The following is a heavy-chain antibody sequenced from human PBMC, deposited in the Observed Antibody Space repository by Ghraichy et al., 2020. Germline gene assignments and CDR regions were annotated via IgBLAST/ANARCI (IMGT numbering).Heavy chain of an antibody. CDR3: ARDWRYYGSGTTTGGWFDP. D-gene: IGHD3-10*01. J-gene: IGHJ5*02. Sequence: SQTLSLTCTVSGGSISSYYWSWVRQPPGKGLEWIGYIYYSGSTNYNPSLKSRVTISEDTSKNQFSLKLSSVTAADTAVYYCARDWRYYGSGTTTGGWFDPWGQGTLVTVSS. V-gene: IGHV4-59*01. CDR2: IYYSGST. CDR1: GGSISSYY.